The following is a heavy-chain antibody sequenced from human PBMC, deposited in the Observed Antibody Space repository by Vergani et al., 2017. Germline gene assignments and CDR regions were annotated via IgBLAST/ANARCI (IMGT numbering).Heavy chain of an antibody. J-gene: IGHJ6*02. CDR1: GFTFSSYA. V-gene: IGHV3-23*01. D-gene: IGHD2-15*01. CDR3: AKARDPNCKGGNCYSYYYGLDR. CDR2: ISGSGGNT. Sequence: EVQLLESWGGLVQPGGSLRLSCGASGFTFSSYAMTWVRQAPGKGLEWVSAISGSGGNTFYTDSVKGRFTISRDNSKDTLYLQLNSLRIEDTAIYYCAKARDPNCKGGNCYSYYYGLDRWGQGTTVTASS.